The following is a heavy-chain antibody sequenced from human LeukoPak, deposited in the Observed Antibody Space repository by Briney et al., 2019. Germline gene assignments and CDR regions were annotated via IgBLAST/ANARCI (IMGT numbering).Heavy chain of an antibody. Sequence: ASVKVSCKASGGTFSSYAISWVRQAPGQGLEWMGWINPNSGGTNYAQKFQGRVTMTRDTSISTAYMELSRLRSDDTAVYYCARGYYYDSSGYYYRDAFDIWGQGTMVTVSS. CDR3: ARGYYYDSSGYYYRDAFDI. D-gene: IGHD3-22*01. CDR2: INPNSGGT. V-gene: IGHV1-2*02. J-gene: IGHJ3*02. CDR1: GGTFSSYA.